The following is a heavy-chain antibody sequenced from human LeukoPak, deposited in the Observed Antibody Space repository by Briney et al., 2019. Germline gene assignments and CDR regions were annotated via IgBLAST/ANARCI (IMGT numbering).Heavy chain of an antibody. CDR2: VWHDGSNK. V-gene: IGHV3-33*01. CDR1: GFTFSSYA. J-gene: IGHJ4*02. Sequence: QAGGSLRLSCTAPGFTFSSYAIHWIRQAPGKGLEWVALVWHDGSNKYYADSVKGRFTISRDNSKNTVYLQMNSLRAEDTAVYYCARKHFGSGSCLDYWGQGTLVTVSS. D-gene: IGHD3-10*01. CDR3: ARKHFGSGSCLDY.